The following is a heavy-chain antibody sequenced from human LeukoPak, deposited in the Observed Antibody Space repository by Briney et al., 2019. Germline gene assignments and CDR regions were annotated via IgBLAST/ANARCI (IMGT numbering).Heavy chain of an antibody. V-gene: IGHV1-3*01. D-gene: IGHD7-27*01. Sequence: ASVKVSCKASGYTFTSYAMHWVRQAPGQRLEWMGWINAGNGNTKYSQNFQGRVTMTRDTSISTAYMELSSLRSEDTAVYYCVGGAPNWGFDYWGQGTLVTVSS. CDR1: GYTFTSYA. J-gene: IGHJ4*02. CDR3: VGGAPNWGFDY. CDR2: INAGNGNT.